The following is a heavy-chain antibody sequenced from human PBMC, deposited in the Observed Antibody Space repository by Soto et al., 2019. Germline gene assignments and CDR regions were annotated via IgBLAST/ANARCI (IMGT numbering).Heavy chain of an antibody. CDR1: GFTFSSCS. Sequence: PGGSLRLSCAASGFTFSSCSMSWVRQAPGKGLEWVSAISGSGGSTYYADSVKGRFTISRDNSKNTLYLQMNSLRAEDTAVYYCAKDTRLIAVAAYYCDYWGQGTLVTAPQ. CDR2: ISGSGGST. V-gene: IGHV3-23*01. J-gene: IGHJ4*02. CDR3: AKDTRLIAVAAYYCDY. D-gene: IGHD6-19*01.